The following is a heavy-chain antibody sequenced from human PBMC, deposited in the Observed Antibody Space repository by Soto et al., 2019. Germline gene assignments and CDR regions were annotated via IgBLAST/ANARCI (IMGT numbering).Heavy chain of an antibody. J-gene: IGHJ5*02. D-gene: IGHD1-1*01. CDR1: RYIFTAYF. Sequence: QVQLVQSGAEVKKPGASVKVSCKAPRYIFTAYFMHWVRQAPGQGLEWKGWINPNNGATHYGLSFQGRVTMTRDTSISTAYMELGSLRSDDTAVYYCASHDPGARFDPWGQGTLVIVSS. CDR3: ASHDPGARFDP. V-gene: IGHV1-2*02. CDR2: INPNNGAT.